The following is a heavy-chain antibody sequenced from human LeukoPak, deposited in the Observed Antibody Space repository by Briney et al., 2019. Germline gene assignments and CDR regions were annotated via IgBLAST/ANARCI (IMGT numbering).Heavy chain of an antibody. J-gene: IGHJ4*02. CDR1: GGSISSYY. CDR2: IYYSGST. D-gene: IGHD3-10*01. Sequence: SETLSLTCTVSGGSISSYYWSWIRQPPGKGLEWIGYIYYSGSTNCNPSLKSRVTISVDTSKNQFSLKLSSVTAADTAVYYCARDTLDYGSGTKRYFDYWGQGTLVTVSS. V-gene: IGHV4-59*01. CDR3: ARDTLDYGSGTKRYFDY.